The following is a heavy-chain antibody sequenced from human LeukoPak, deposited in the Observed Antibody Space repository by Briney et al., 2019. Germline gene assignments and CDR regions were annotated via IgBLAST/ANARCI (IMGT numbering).Heavy chain of an antibody. J-gene: IGHJ4*02. D-gene: IGHD3-10*01. V-gene: IGHV4-31*11. CDR2: FYYSGSA. Sequence: SQTLSLTCAVSGGSISSGGYYWSRIRQPPGKGLEWIGYFYYSGSAYYNPSLKSRLTISADTSKNRFSLKLSSVTAADTAVYYCARDRTMVGGHDYWGQGTLVTVSS. CDR1: GGSISSGGYY. CDR3: ARDRTMVGGHDY.